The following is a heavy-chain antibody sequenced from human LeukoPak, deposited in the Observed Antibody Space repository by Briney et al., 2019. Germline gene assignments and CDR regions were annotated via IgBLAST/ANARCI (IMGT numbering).Heavy chain of an antibody. V-gene: IGHV3-30-3*01. CDR1: GFAFGSYA. CDR2: ISHDGDNT. D-gene: IGHD6-13*01. CDR3: ARASIAAGGPHDVYDL. Sequence: PGTSLRLSCEASGFAFGSYAMHWVRQAPGRGLEWVAVISHDGDNTNSGESVRGRFTLSRDNLKNTLYLQMNSLRGADMAVYFCARASIAAGGPHDVYDLWGQGTVVTVPS. J-gene: IGHJ3*01.